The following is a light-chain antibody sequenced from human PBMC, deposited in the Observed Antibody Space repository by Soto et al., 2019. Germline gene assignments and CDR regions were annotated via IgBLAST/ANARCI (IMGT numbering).Light chain of an antibody. V-gene: IGKV3-20*01. CDR1: QSVSSSY. Sequence: EIVLTQSPGTLSLSPGERATLSCRASQSVSSSYLAWYQQKPGQAPRLLIYGASSRATGIPDRFSGSGSGTDFSLTISRLEPEDFGVYFCQQYGNSPPNTFGQGTKVEIK. CDR3: QQYGNSPPNT. CDR2: GAS. J-gene: IGKJ2*01.